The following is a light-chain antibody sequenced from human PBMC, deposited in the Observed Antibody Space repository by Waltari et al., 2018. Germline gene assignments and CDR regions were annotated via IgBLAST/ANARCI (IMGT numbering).Light chain of an antibody. Sequence: EIVLTQSPATLSLSPGERATLSCRASQSISIHLAWYQQRPGQAPRLLIYDASNRATGIPARFSGSGSGTDFILTITSLEPEDFAVYYCQQRSDWPPRTTFSPGTKVDIK. J-gene: IGKJ3*01. CDR2: DAS. V-gene: IGKV3-11*01. CDR1: QSISIH. CDR3: QQRSDWPPRTT.